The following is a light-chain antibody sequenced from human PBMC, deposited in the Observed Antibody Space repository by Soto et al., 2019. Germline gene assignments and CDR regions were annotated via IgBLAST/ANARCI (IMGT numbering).Light chain of an antibody. CDR1: QSISSY. Sequence: DIQMTQSPSSLSASVGDRVTITCRASQSISSYLNWYQQKPGKAPKLLIYKASSLESGVPSRFSGSGSETEFTLTISGLQPDDFASYYCQQYNSYSWTFGQGTKVDIK. CDR3: QQYNSYSWT. V-gene: IGKV1-5*03. CDR2: KAS. J-gene: IGKJ1*01.